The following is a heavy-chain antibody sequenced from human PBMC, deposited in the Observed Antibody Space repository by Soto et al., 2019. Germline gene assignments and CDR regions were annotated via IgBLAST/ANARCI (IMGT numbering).Heavy chain of an antibody. CDR3: AREASFYGMDV. CDR1: GFTVSSNY. Sequence: EVQLVETGGGLIRPGGALRLSCAASGFTVSSNYMSWVRQAPGKGLDWVSVIYNDGRTYDADSEKGRFTISRDNSKNTLYLQMNSLRAEDTAVYYCAREASFYGMDVWGQGTTVTVS. V-gene: IGHV3-53*02. CDR2: IYNDGRT. J-gene: IGHJ6*02. D-gene: IGHD1-26*01.